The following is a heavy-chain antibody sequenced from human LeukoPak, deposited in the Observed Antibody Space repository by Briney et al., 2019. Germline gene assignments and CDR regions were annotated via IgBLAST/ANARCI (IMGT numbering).Heavy chain of an antibody. CDR3: AKDGSWGDYYFYFYMDV. D-gene: IGHD3-16*01. V-gene: IGHV3-23*01. CDR1: GLIFSSYA. Sequence: GGSLRLSCAASGLIFSSYAMTWVRQAPGKGLEWVSSFGLYGGTTHYADSVKGRFTISRDNSKDTLYLQMTSLRADDTAVYYCAKDGSWGDYYFYFYMDVWGKGTTVTVSS. CDR2: FGLYGGTT. J-gene: IGHJ6*03.